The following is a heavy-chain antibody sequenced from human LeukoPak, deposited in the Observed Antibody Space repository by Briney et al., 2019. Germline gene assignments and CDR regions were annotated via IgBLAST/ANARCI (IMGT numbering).Heavy chain of an antibody. J-gene: IGHJ4*02. CDR3: AKPLWFGELTFDY. CDR2: IRYDGINK. Sequence: PGGSLRLSCAASRFTFSSYGMHWVRQAPGKGLEWVAFIRYDGINKYYADSVKGRFTISRDNSKNTLYLQMNSLRAEDTAIYYCAKPLWFGELTFDYWGQGTLVTVSS. CDR1: RFTFSSYG. D-gene: IGHD3-10*01. V-gene: IGHV3-30*02.